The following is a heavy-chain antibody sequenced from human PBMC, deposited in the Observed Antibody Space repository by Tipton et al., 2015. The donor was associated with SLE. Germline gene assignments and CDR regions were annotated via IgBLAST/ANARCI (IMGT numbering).Heavy chain of an antibody. CDR2: IYYSGST. CDR1: GGSISSGGYY. D-gene: IGHD3-22*01. Sequence: TLSLTCTVSGGSISSGGYYWSWIRQHPGKGLEWIGYIYYSGSTNYNPSLKSRVTISVDTSKNQFSLKLSSVTAADTAVYYCARDNYYDSSGYGAFDIWGQGTMVTVSS. CDR3: ARDNYYDSSGYGAFDI. J-gene: IGHJ3*02. V-gene: IGHV4-61*08.